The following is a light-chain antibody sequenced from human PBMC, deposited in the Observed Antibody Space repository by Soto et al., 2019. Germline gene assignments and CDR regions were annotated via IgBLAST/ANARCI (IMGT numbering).Light chain of an antibody. J-gene: IGKJ1*01. CDR3: QQYGGSPQT. V-gene: IGKV3-20*01. CDR1: HSVSSS. CDR2: GAS. Sequence: EIVLTQSPGTLSLSPGERATLSCRASHSVSSSLAWYQQEPGQAPRLLIYGASTRATGIADRFSGSGSGTDFTLTISRLEPEDFAVYYCQQYGGSPQTFGQGTKVDIK.